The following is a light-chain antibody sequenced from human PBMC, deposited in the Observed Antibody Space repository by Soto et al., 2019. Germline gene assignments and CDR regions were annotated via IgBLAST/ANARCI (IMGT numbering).Light chain of an antibody. CDR3: QQFTGFPT. CDR1: QGISNA. Sequence: AIQLTQSPSSLSASVGDTVTITCRASQGISNALAWYQQIPGKPPKLLIYDASTLESGVPSRFSGSGSGTDFTLTISSLQPGDFATYYCQQFTGFPTFGQGTRLEIQ. CDR2: DAS. J-gene: IGKJ5*01. V-gene: IGKV1-13*02.